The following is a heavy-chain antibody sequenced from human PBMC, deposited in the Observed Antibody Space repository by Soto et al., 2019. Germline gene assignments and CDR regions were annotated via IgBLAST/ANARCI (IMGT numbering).Heavy chain of an antibody. CDR1: GDSIRNFY. D-gene: IGHD2-15*01. V-gene: IGHV4-4*07. CDR3: GRECSGGGCYSDYGMDD. CDR2: TYSSGST. J-gene: IGHJ6*02. Sequence: QVQLQESGPGLVKPSETLSLTCTVSGDSIRNFYWSWIRQPAGKGMEWLGRTYSSGSTDDNASHESRVSMSVDRTNYLFFLMMTFVTDEATALYYFGRECSGGGCYSDYGMDDWGQETTVTVSS.